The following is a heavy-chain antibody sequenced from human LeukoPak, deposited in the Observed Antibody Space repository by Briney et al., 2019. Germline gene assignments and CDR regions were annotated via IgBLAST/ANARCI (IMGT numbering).Heavy chain of an antibody. Sequence: SETLSLTCAVNGASLSGNHWSWIRQPPGKGLEWIAEISHSGRTNYHPSLMSRVSISLDTSENQISLRLNSVTAADTAVYYCARGTFWSGYYHDYWGQGTLVTVSS. CDR1: GASLSGNH. D-gene: IGHD3-3*01. CDR2: ISHSGRT. CDR3: ARGTFWSGYYHDY. J-gene: IGHJ4*02. V-gene: IGHV4-34*01.